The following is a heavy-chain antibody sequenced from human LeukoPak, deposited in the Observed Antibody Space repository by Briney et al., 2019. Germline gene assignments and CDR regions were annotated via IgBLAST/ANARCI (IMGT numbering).Heavy chain of an antibody. Sequence: GGSLRLSCAASGFTFSSYAMSWVRQAPGKGLEWVSAISGSGGSTYYADSVKGRFTISRDNSKNTLYLQMNSLRAEDTAVYYCAKSIYYGSGSYYNGVFDYWGQGTLVTVSS. CDR1: GFTFSSYA. J-gene: IGHJ4*02. CDR3: AKSIYYGSGSYYNGVFDY. D-gene: IGHD3-10*01. CDR2: ISGSGGST. V-gene: IGHV3-23*01.